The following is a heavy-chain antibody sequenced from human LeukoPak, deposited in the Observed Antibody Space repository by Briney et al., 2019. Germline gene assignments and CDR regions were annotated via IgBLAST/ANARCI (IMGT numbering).Heavy chain of an antibody. J-gene: IGHJ4*02. Sequence: GASVKVSCKASGYTFTSYGISWVRQAPGQGLEWMGWISAYNGNTNYAQKFQGRVTITADESTSTAYMELSSLRSEDTAVYYCARVVFGTDAYYFDYWGQGTLVTVSS. V-gene: IGHV1-18*01. CDR3: ARVVFGTDAYYFDY. CDR1: GYTFTSYG. D-gene: IGHD3-10*02. CDR2: ISAYNGNT.